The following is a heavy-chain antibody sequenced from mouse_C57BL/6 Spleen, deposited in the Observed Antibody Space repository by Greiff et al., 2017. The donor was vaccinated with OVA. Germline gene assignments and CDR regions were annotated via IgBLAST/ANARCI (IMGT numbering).Heavy chain of an antibody. CDR1: GYTFTDHT. CDR2: IYPRDGST. V-gene: IGHV1-78*01. J-gene: IGHJ4*01. Sequence: AQLQQSDAELVKPGASVKISCKVSGYTFTDHTIHWMKQRPEQGLEWIGYIYPRDGSTKYNEKFKGKATLTADESSSTAYMQLNSLTSEDSAVYFCARALYYYGSSWGAMDYWGQGTSVTVSS. CDR3: ARALYYYGSSWGAMDY. D-gene: IGHD1-1*01.